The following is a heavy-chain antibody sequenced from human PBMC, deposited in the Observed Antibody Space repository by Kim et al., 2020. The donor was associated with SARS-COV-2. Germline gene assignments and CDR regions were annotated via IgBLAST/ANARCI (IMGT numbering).Heavy chain of an antibody. J-gene: IGHJ3*02. Sequence: SETLSLTCTVSGGSISSSSYYWGWIRQPPGKGLEWIGSIYYSGSTYYNPSLKSRVTISVDTSKNQFSLKLSSVTAADTAVYYCARQLSFGIAVAGGDFDIWGQGTMVTVSS. CDR2: IYYSGST. V-gene: IGHV4-39*01. D-gene: IGHD6-19*01. CDR3: ARQLSFGIAVAGGDFDI. CDR1: GGSISSSSYY.